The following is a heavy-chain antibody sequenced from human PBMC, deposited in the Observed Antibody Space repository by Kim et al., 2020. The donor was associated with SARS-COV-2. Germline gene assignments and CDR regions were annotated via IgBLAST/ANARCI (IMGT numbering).Heavy chain of an antibody. CDR2: IYYSGST. D-gene: IGHD6-13*01. CDR3: ARERSSSGYFDY. Sequence: SETLSLTCTVSGGSISSGGYYWSWIRQHPGKGLEWIGYIYYSGSTYYNPSLKSRVTISVDTSKNQFSLKLSSVTAADTAVYYCARERSSSGYFDYWGQGTLVTVSS. V-gene: IGHV4-31*03. CDR1: GGSISSGGYY. J-gene: IGHJ4*02.